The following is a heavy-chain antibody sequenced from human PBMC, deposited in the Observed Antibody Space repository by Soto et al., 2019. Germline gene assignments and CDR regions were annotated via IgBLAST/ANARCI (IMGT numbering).Heavy chain of an antibody. CDR2: LSGSGGTT. D-gene: IGHD4-17*01. CDR1: RLTFWISA. V-gene: IGHV3-23*01. J-gene: IGHJ2*01. CDR3: AKVGYGGEGAVYWYFDL. Sequence: GGFLRLSFAASRLTFWISAITWVLQAPGKGLEWVSALSGSGGTTFYADSVKGRFTISRDNSKNTLYLQMNSLRAEDTAVYYCAKVGYGGEGAVYWYFDLRGRGTLVTVSS.